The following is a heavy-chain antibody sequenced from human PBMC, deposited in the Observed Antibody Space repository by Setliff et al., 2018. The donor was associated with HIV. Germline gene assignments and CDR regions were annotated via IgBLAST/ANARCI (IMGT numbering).Heavy chain of an antibody. CDR3: AGGPGYCSGGTCYPGGWFDP. D-gene: IGHD2-15*01. CDR2: IYYSGST. CDR1: GGPISSHY. J-gene: IGHJ5*02. V-gene: IGHV4-59*11. Sequence: SETLSLTCTVSGGPISSHYWSWIRQPPGKGLEWIGYIYYSGSTNYNPSLKSRVTISVDTSKNQFSLKLSSVTAADTAVYYCAGGPGYCSGGTCYPGGWFDPWGQGTLVTVSS.